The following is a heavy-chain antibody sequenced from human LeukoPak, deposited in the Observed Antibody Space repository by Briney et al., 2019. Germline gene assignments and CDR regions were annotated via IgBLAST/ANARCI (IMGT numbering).Heavy chain of an antibody. D-gene: IGHD3-22*01. CDR2: ISSSGSTI. J-gene: IGHJ4*02. CDR1: GFTFSDYN. CDR3: AREGDSSGHTWGNVDY. Sequence: GGSLRLSCAASGFTFSDYNMSWIRQAPGKGLEWVSYISSSGSTIYYADSVKGRFTISRDNAKNSLYLQMNSLRAEDTAVYYAAREGDSSGHTWGNVDYWGWGSLVGDSP. V-gene: IGHV3-11*04.